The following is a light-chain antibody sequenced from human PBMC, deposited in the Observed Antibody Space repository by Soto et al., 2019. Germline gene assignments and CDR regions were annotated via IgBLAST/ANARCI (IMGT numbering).Light chain of an antibody. CDR2: GAS. CDR3: QQYNDWPPMFT. CDR1: QSVSIN. V-gene: IGKV3-15*01. Sequence: EIVMTQSPATLSVSPGERATLSCRASQSVSINLAWYQQKPGQAPRLLIYGASTRATGIPARFSGSGSGTEFTLTISSLQSEDCAVYYCQQYNDWPPMFTFGQGTKLEIK. J-gene: IGKJ2*01.